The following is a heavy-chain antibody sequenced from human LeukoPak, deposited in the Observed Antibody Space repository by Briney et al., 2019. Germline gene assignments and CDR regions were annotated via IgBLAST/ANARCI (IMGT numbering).Heavy chain of an antibody. D-gene: IGHD2-15*01. J-gene: IGHJ4*02. CDR1: GFTFSNYA. CDR3: AKGRGYCTGGSCYSDY. CDR2: ISGSDGST. Sequence: DPGGSLRLSCTASGFTFSNYAMSWVRQAPGKGLEWVSTISGSDGSTYYADSVKGRFTISRDNSKNTLYLQMNSLRVEDTAIYYCAKGRGYCTGGSCYSDYWGQGTLVTVSS. V-gene: IGHV3-23*01.